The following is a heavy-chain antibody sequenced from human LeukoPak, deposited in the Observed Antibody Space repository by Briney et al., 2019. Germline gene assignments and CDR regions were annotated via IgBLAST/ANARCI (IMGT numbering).Heavy chain of an antibody. J-gene: IGHJ6*02. Sequence: VASVKVSCKVSGYTLTELSMHWVRQAPGKGLEWMGGFDPEDGETIYAQKFQGRVTMTEDTSTDTAYMELSSLRSEDTAVYYCATPSSGKIYDFWSGYFPTNYYYYGMDVWGQGTTVTVSS. CDR3: ATPSSGKIYDFWSGYFPTNYYYYGMDV. CDR1: GYTLTELS. V-gene: IGHV1-24*01. D-gene: IGHD3-3*01. CDR2: FDPEDGET.